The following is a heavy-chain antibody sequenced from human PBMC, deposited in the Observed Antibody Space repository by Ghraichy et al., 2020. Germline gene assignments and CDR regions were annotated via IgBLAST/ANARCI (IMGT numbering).Heavy chain of an antibody. Sequence: GGSLRLSCAASGFTFSNYWMTWVRQAPGKGLEWVANIKKDEAEGYYVDSVKGRFTVSRDNAENSLYLQMISLRAEDTAGYYCARSAIYWSGSTCYRGAFDIWGQGTMVTGSS. V-gene: IGHV3-7*01. CDR2: IKKDEAEG. D-gene: IGHD2-2*02. J-gene: IGHJ3*02. CDR3: ARSAIYWSGSTCYRGAFDI. CDR1: GFTFSNYW.